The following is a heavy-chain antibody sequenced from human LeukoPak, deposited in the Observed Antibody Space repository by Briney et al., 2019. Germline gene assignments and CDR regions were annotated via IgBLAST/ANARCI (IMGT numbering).Heavy chain of an antibody. CDR3: ARDCLGNDYGDYFFSNWFDP. CDR1: GFTFSSYS. J-gene: IGHJ5*02. D-gene: IGHD4-17*01. CDR2: ISSSSSYI. V-gene: IGHV3-21*01. Sequence: GGSLRLSCAASGFTFSSYSMNWVRQAPGKGLEWVSSISSSSSYIYYAGSVKGRFTISRDNAKNSLYLQMNSLRAEDTAVYYCARDCLGNDYGDYFFSNWFDPWGQGTLVTVSS.